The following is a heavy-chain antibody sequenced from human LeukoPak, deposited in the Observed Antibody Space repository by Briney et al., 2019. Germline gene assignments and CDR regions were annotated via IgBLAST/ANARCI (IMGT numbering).Heavy chain of an antibody. D-gene: IGHD3-22*01. V-gene: IGHV3-74*01. CDR1: GFTFSSYW. CDR3: ARDSLYYTGVGDYFDY. J-gene: IGHJ4*02. Sequence: PGGSLRLSCAASGFTFSSYWMHWVRRAPGKGLVWVSRINSDGSSTCYADSVKGRFTISRDNAKNTLYLQMNSLRAEDTAVYYCARDSLYYTGVGDYFDYWGQGTLVTVSS. CDR2: INSDGSST.